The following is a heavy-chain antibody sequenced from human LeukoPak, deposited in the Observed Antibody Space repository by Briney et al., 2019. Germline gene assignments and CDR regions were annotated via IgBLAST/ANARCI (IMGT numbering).Heavy chain of an antibody. CDR3: ARSSGSSYNFVPLDY. CDR2: IRKKSNSYST. J-gene: IGHJ4*02. Sequence: GGSLRLSCAASGFTFSDHYMDWVRQAPGKGLEWVGRIRKKSNSYSTEYAASVKGRFPVSRDDSTNSLYLQMNGLKTEDTAVYYCARSSGSSYNFVPLDYWGQGTLVTVSS. V-gene: IGHV3-72*01. CDR1: GFTFSDHY. D-gene: IGHD3-10*01.